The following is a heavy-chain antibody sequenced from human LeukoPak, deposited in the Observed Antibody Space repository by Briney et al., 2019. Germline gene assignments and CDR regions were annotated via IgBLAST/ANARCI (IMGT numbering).Heavy chain of an antibody. V-gene: IGHV3-33*08. J-gene: IGHJ4*02. CDR1: GFNFNNYW. CDR2: IWYDGNNK. CDR3: ARDNQWWEPRHSYFDY. D-gene: IGHD1-26*01. Sequence: GGSLRLSCAASGFNFNNYWMTWVRQAPGKGLEWVGVIWYDGNNKYYADSVKGRFTISRDNSKNMLYLQMDSLRAEDTAVYYCARDNQWWEPRHSYFDYWGQGTLVTVSS.